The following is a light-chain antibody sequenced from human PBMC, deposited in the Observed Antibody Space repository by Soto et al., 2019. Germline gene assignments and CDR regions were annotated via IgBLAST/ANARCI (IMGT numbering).Light chain of an antibody. CDR3: CSYAGNSEV. V-gene: IGLV2-23*02. J-gene: IGLJ1*01. CDR1: SGDVGSYNL. CDR2: EVT. Sequence: QSVLTQPASVSGSPGQSITIPCTGTSGDVGSYNLVSWYQQHPGKAPKLLIYEVTERPSGVSNRFSGSKSGSTASLTISGLQPDDEADYYCCSYAGNSEVFGTGTKVPVL.